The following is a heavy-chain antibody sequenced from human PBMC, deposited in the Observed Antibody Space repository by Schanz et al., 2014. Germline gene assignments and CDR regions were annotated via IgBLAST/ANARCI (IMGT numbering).Heavy chain of an antibody. V-gene: IGHV3-21*04. Sequence: EVQLLESGGGLVQPGGSLRLSCAASGFTFSSYSMNWVRQAPGKGLEWVSSISSSSSYIYYADSVKGRFTISRDNAKNSLYLQMNSLRAEDTAVYYCAREQIMAAAGLVDYWGQGTLVTGSS. CDR2: ISSSSSYI. CDR1: GFTFSSYS. J-gene: IGHJ4*02. CDR3: AREQIMAAAGLVDY. D-gene: IGHD6-13*01.